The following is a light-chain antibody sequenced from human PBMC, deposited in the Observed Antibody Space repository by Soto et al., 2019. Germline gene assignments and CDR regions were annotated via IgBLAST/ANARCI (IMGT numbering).Light chain of an antibody. J-gene: IGKJ1*01. CDR2: GAS. Sequence: VLTQSASTLSLSTGERASLPCRPSQSISSNKLAWYQHSPGQAPRLLIYGASSRATGIPDRFSGSGSGTDFTLTISRLEPEDFVLYYCQQYDSSFPAFGQGTKVDIK. CDR1: QSISSNK. V-gene: IGKV3-20*01. CDR3: QQYDSSFPA.